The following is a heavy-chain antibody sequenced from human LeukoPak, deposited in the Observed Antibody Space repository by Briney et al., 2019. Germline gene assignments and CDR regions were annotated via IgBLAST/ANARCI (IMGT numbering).Heavy chain of an antibody. CDR2: IIPIFGTA. Sequence: GASVKVSCKASGGTFSSYAISWVRQAPGQGLEWMGGIIPIFGTANYAQKFQGRVTITADESTSTAYMELSRLRSDDTAVYYCARGIYSYSTPFDCWGQGTLVTVSS. CDR1: GGTFSSYA. V-gene: IGHV1-69*13. CDR3: ARGIYSYSTPFDC. D-gene: IGHD5-18*01. J-gene: IGHJ4*02.